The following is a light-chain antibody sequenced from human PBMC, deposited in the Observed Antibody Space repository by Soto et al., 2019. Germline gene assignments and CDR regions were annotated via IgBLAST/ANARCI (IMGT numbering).Light chain of an antibody. CDR1: SSDVGSYNL. V-gene: IGLV2-23*02. CDR3: CSYAGGSTWV. J-gene: IGLJ3*02. Sequence: QSVLTQPASVSGSPGQSITISCTGTSSDVGSYNLVSWYQQHPGKAPKLMIYEVTKRPSGVSNRFSGSKSGNTASLTISGLQAEDEAEYYCCSYAGGSTWVFGGGTKLTVL. CDR2: EVT.